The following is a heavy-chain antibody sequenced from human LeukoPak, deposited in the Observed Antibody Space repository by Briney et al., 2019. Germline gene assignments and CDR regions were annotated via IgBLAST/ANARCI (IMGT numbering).Heavy chain of an antibody. V-gene: IGHV3-30*02. J-gene: IGHJ4*02. CDR3: AREQDDSSGYYTPVGDY. D-gene: IGHD3-22*01. Sequence: GGSLRLSCAASGFTFSSYGMHWVRQAPGKGLEWVAFIRYDGSNKYYADSVKGRFTISRDNAKNSLYLQMNSLRAEDTAVYYCAREQDDSSGYYTPVGDYWGQGTLVTVSS. CDR1: GFTFSSYG. CDR2: IRYDGSNK.